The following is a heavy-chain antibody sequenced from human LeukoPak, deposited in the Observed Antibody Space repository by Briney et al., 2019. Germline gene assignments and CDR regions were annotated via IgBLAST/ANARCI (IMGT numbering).Heavy chain of an antibody. J-gene: IGHJ6*03. CDR2: ISAYNGNT. Sequence: ASVKVSCKASGYTFTSYGISWVRQAPGQGLEWMGWISAYNGNTNYAQKLQGRVTMTTDTSTSTASMELRSLRCDDTAVYYCARQGYCSSTSCYKLYYYMDVWGKGTTVTVSS. V-gene: IGHV1-18*01. D-gene: IGHD2-2*02. CDR3: ARQGYCSSTSCYKLYYYMDV. CDR1: GYTFTSYG.